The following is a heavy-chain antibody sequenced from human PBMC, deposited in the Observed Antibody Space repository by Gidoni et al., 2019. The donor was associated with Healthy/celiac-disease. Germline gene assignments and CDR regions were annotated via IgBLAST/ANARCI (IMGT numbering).Heavy chain of an antibody. CDR2: IYYSGST. J-gene: IGHJ5*02. CDR3: ATGGMVWFDP. V-gene: IGHV4-59*01. CDR1: GGSISSYY. D-gene: IGHD3-10*01. Sequence: QVQLQESGPGLVKPSETLSLTCTVPGGSISSYYWSWIRQPPGKGLEWIGYIYYSGSTNYNPSLKSRVTISVDTSKNQFSLKLSSVTAADTAVYYCATGGMVWFDPWGQGTLVTVSS.